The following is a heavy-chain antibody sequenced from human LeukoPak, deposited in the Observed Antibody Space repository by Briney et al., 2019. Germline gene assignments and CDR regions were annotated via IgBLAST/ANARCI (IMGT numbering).Heavy chain of an antibody. D-gene: IGHD1-26*01. CDR3: ARAGPVGATLFDY. CDR2: IYYSGST. J-gene: IGHJ4*02. Sequence: SETLSLTCTVSDGSITNYDWSWVRQPPGKGLEWIGYIYYSGSTNYNPSLKSRVTISVDTSKNQFSLKLSSVTAADTAVYYCARAGPVGATLFDYWGQGTLVTVSS. V-gene: IGHV4-59*01. CDR1: DGSITNYD.